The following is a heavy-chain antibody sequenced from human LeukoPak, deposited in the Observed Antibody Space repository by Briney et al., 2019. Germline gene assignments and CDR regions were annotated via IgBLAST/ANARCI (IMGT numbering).Heavy chain of an antibody. J-gene: IGHJ3*02. Sequence: ASVKVSCKASGYSFTSYGISWVRQAPGQGLEWMGGIIPIFGTANYAQKFQGRVTITTDESTSIAYMELSSLRSDDTAVYYCARHGGITIFGVAQPGGAFDIWGQGTVVTVSS. CDR2: IIPIFGTA. D-gene: IGHD3-3*01. V-gene: IGHV1-69*05. CDR3: ARHGGITIFGVAQPGGAFDI. CDR1: GYSFTSYG.